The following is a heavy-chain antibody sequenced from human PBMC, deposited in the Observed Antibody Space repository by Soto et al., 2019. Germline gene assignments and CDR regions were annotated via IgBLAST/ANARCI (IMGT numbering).Heavy chain of an antibody. J-gene: IGHJ5*02. V-gene: IGHV4-39*01. Sequence: SETLSLTCTVSGGSIRSSSYYWGWIRQPPGKGLEWIGSIYYSGSTYYNPSLKSRVTISVDTSKNQFSLKLSSVTAADTAVYYCARTRAVWFDPWGQGTLVTVSS. CDR3: ARTRAVWFDP. CDR1: GGSIRSSSYY. D-gene: IGHD6-19*01. CDR2: IYYSGST.